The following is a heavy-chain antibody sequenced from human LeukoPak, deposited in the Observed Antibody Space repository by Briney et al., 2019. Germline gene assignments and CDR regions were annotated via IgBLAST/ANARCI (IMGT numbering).Heavy chain of an antibody. J-gene: IGHJ6*04. CDR3: ARDPPKNGYPYYYYYGMDV. CDR1: RFTFSSYA. D-gene: IGHD5-18*01. Sequence: GRSLRLSCAASRFTFSSYAMHWVRQAPGKGLEWVAVISYDGSNKYYADSVKGRFTISRDNSKNTLYLQMNSLRAEDTAVYYCARDPPKNGYPYYYYYGMDVWGKGTTVTVSS. CDR2: ISYDGSNK. V-gene: IGHV3-30*04.